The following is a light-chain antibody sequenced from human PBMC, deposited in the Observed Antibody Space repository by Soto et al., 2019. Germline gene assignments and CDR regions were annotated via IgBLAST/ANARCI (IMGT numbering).Light chain of an antibody. CDR1: QNINSN. Sequence: EIVMMQSPATLSVSPGERVTLSCRASQNINSNLAWYQQKPGQAPRLLMYGASSRATAIPARFSGSGSGTGFSLTISSLQSEDFAVYYCQQYNNWPWTFGQGTKVEIK. J-gene: IGKJ1*01. CDR3: QQYNNWPWT. V-gene: IGKV3-15*01. CDR2: GAS.